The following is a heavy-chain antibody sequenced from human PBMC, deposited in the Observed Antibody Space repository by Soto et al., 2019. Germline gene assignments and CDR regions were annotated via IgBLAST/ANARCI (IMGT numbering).Heavy chain of an antibody. CDR2: IYPGDSDT. V-gene: IGHV5-51*01. D-gene: IGHD1-1*01. Sequence: GESLKISCKGSGYSFTSYWIGWVRQMPGKGLEWMGIIYPGDSDTRYSPSFQGQVTISADKSISTAYLQWSSLKASDTAMYYCARRNLGLDPPNYYYYYMDVWGKGTTVTVSS. CDR1: GYSFTSYW. CDR3: ARRNLGLDPPNYYYYYMDV. J-gene: IGHJ6*03.